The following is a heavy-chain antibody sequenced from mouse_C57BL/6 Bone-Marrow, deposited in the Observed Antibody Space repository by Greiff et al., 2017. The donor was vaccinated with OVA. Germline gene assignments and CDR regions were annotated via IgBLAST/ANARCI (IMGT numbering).Heavy chain of an antibody. V-gene: IGHV2-2*01. CDR1: GFSLTSYG. D-gene: IGHD2-4*01. J-gene: IGHJ3*01. Sequence: VQLQQSGPGLVQPSQSLSITCTVSGFSLTSYGVHWVRQSPGKGLEWLGVIWSGGSTDYNAAFISRLSISKDNSKSQVFFKMNSLQADDTAIYYCAPHYDSWFAYWGQGTLVTVSA. CDR2: IWSGGST. CDR3: APHYDSWFAY.